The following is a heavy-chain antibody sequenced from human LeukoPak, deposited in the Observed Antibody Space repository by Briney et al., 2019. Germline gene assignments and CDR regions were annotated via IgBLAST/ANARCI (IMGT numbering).Heavy chain of an antibody. V-gene: IGHV4-39*01. CDR2: IYYSGST. D-gene: IGHD5-24*01. CDR1: GGSISSSSYY. J-gene: IGHJ4*02. Sequence: SETLSLTCTVSGGSISSSSYYWGWIRQPPGKGLEWIGSIYYSGSTYYNPSLKGRVTISVDTSKNQFSLKLSSVTAADTAVYYCARINRRDGYNFDYWGQGTLVTVSS. CDR3: ARINRRDGYNFDY.